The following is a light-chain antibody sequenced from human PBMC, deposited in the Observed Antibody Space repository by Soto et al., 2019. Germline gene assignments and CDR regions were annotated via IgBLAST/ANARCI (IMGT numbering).Light chain of an antibody. J-gene: IGKJ5*01. Sequence: EIVMTQSPATLSVSPGERATLSCRASQSVSSNLAWYQQKPGQAPRLLIYGASTRATGIPARFSGSGSGTEFTLTISSLQSEDFAVYYCQQYNNWPRGFAQGTRLEIK. CDR2: GAS. V-gene: IGKV3D-15*01. CDR1: QSVSSN. CDR3: QQYNNWPRG.